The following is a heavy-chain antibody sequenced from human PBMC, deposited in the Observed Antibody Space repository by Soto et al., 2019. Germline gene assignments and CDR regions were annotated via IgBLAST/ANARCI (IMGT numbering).Heavy chain of an antibody. CDR1: GLPFWTYS. CDR2: IKGDGSEI. Sequence: VASLILSCEASGLPFWTYSISSVRQAPGKGLEWVAHIKGDGSEISPVDYVKGRFTISRDNAKNSLYLQMNSLRVQHTAVYYCARHGDYSFAYWGQGILPTV. V-gene: IGHV3-7*03. CDR3: ARHGDYSFAY. J-gene: IGHJ4*02. D-gene: IGHD4-17*01.